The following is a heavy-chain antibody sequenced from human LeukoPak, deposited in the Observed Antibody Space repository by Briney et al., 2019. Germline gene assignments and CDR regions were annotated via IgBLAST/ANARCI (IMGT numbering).Heavy chain of an antibody. CDR3: ARVGALSSSWLLY. D-gene: IGHD6-13*01. J-gene: IGHJ4*02. CDR2: ISSGGSTI. Sequence: GGSLRLSCSASGFTFSSYEMNWVRQAPGKGLEWVSTISSGGSTIYYADSVKGRFTISRDNAKNSLVLQMNSLRAEDTAVYYCARVGALSSSWLLYWGQGTLVTVSS. CDR1: GFTFSSYE. V-gene: IGHV3-48*03.